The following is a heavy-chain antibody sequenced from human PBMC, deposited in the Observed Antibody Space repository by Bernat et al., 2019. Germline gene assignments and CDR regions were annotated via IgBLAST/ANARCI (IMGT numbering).Heavy chain of an antibody. V-gene: IGHV3-30*07. CDR2: ISSDGSNK. D-gene: IGHD6-13*01. CDR1: GFTFSSYA. Sequence: QVQLVESGGGVVQPGRSLRLSCAASGFTFSSYAAHWVRQAPGKGLDWVAIISSDGSNKYYADSVKGRFTISRDNSKNMLYLQMNSLRAEDTAVYYCAKRIARLAYWGQGTLVTVSS. J-gene: IGHJ4*02. CDR3: AKRIARLAY.